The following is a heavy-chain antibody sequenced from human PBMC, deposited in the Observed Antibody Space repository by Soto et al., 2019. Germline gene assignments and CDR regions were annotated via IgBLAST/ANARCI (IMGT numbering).Heavy chain of an antibody. J-gene: IGHJ4*02. CDR2: IYYSGST. V-gene: IGHV4-30-4*01. CDR3: ARAFDILTRYYFDY. CDR1: GGSISSGDYY. Sequence: SETLSLTCAVSGGSISSGDYYWSWIRQPPGKGLEWIGYIYYSGSTYYNPSLKSRVTISVDTSKNQFSLKLSSVTAADTAVYYCARAFDILTRYYFDYWGQGTLVTVSS. D-gene: IGHD3-9*01.